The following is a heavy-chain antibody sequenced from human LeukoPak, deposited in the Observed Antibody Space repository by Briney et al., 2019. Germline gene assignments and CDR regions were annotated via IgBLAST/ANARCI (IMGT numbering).Heavy chain of an antibody. D-gene: IGHD5-18*01. J-gene: IGHJ4*02. CDR1: GFTFSSYS. Sequence: GGSLRLSCAASGFTFSSYSMNWVRQAPGRGLEWVSSISSSSSYIYYADSVKGRFTISRDNSKSTLFLQMSSLRAEDTAVYYCANSLRGYSYGTFDYWGQGTLVTVSS. V-gene: IGHV3-21*04. CDR3: ANSLRGYSYGTFDY. CDR2: ISSSSSYI.